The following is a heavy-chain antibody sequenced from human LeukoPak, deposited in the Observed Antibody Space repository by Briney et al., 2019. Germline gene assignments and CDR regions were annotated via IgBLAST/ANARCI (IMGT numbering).Heavy chain of an antibody. J-gene: IGHJ4*02. CDR2: IYYSGST. Sequence: PSETLSLTCTVSGGSNSSYYWSWIRQPPEKGLEWIGYIYYSGSTNYNPSLKSRVTISVDTSKNQFSLKLSSVTAADTAVYYCARDRRCSGGSCYDYWGQGTLVTVSS. V-gene: IGHV4-59*01. CDR3: ARDRRCSGGSCYDY. CDR1: GGSNSSYY. D-gene: IGHD2-15*01.